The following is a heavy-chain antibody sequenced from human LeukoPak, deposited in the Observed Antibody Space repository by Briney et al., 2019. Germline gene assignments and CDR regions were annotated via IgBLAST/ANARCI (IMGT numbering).Heavy chain of an antibody. J-gene: IGHJ4*02. CDR1: GGSISSGGYY. V-gene: IGHV4-31*03. Sequence: SETLSLACTVSGGSISSGGYYWSWIRQHPGKGLEWIGYIYYSGSTYYNPSLKSRVTISVDTSKNQSSLKLSSVTAADTAVYYCARARYYYDSSGYCHFDYRGQGTLVTVSS. CDR3: ARARYYYDSSGYCHFDY. CDR2: IYYSGST. D-gene: IGHD3-22*01.